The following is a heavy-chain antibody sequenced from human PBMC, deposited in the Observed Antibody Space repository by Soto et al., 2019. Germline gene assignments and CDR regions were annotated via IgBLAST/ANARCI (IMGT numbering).Heavy chain of an antibody. CDR3: AEDRAYYDILTGYYGP. J-gene: IGHJ5*02. CDR1: GFTFTSSA. V-gene: IGHV1-58*01. Sequence: ASVKVSCKASGFTFTSSAVQWVRQARGQRLEWIGWIVVGSGNTNYAQKFQERVTITRDMSTSTAYMELSSLRSEDTAVYYCAEDRAYYDILTGYYGPWGQGTLVTVSS. CDR2: IVVGSGNT. D-gene: IGHD3-9*01.